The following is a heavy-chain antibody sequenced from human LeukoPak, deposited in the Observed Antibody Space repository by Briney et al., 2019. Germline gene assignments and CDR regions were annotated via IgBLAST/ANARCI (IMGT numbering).Heavy chain of an antibody. CDR2: MNPNSGNT. D-gene: IGHD3-3*01. V-gene: IGHV1-8*03. CDR1: GYTFTSYD. J-gene: IGHJ4*02. CDR3: ASKVGDFWSGYFDY. Sequence: ASVKVSCKASGYTFTSYDINWVRQATGQGLEWMGWMNPNSGNTGYAQKFQGRVTITRNTSISTAYMELSSLRSEDTAVYYCASKVGDFWSGYFDYWGQGTLATVSS.